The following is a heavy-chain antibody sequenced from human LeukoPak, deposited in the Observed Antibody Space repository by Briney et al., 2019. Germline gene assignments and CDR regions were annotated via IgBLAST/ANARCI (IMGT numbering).Heavy chain of an antibody. J-gene: IGHJ3*02. V-gene: IGHV3-74*01. CDR3: ARDNGRNGFDI. CDR2: ISSDGSRI. CDR1: GFTFSSYW. Sequence: GGSLRLSCAASGFTFSSYWMHWVPPAPGNGLVWVSRISSDGSRISYADSVKGRFTISRGDATKTLDLQMNSLRAEDTAVYFCARDNGRNGFDIWGQGTMVTVSS.